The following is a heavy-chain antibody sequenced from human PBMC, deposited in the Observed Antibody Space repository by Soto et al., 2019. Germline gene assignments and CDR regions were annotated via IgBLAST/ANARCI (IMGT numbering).Heavy chain of an antibody. CDR3: AISQDRGGRTTFIY. CDR1: GFTFDDNA. D-gene: IGHD3-16*01. CDR2: INWKSDI. J-gene: IGHJ4*02. Sequence: LRLSCAVSGFTFDDNAMHLVRQAPANGLERVSGINWKSDIGYADSVKGRFTISRDNAENSLYLQMNRLRAEDTALYYCAISQDRGGRTTFIYWGQGTKVTVSS. V-gene: IGHV3-9*01.